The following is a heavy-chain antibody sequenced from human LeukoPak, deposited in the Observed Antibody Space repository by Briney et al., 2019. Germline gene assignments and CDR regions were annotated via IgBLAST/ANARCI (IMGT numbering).Heavy chain of an antibody. V-gene: IGHV4-34*01. D-gene: IGHD3-22*01. J-gene: IGHJ6*03. CDR3: ARGRQEISMILVVMTGVSYYLDV. Sequence: SETLSLTCAVYGGSFSGYYWTWIRQSPGKGLEWIGEINPSGSTYYYPSLKSRLTISGDTSKSQFSLRLTSVTAADTAVYYCARGRQEISMILVVMTGVSYYLDVWGKGTTVTVS. CDR1: GGSFSGYY. CDR2: INPSGST.